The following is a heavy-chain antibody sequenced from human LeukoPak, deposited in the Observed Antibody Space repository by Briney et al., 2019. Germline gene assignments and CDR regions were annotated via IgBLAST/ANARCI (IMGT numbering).Heavy chain of an antibody. CDR1: GFTVSSNY. J-gene: IGHJ4*02. Sequence: PGGSLRLSCAASGFTVSSNYMSWVRQAPGKGLEWVSVIYSGGSTYYADSVKGRFTISRHNSKNTLYLQMNSLRAEDTAVYYCAKARPRPLGSYSALVGFDYWGQGTLVTVSS. CDR3: AKARPRPLGSYSALVGFDY. CDR2: IYSGGST. V-gene: IGHV3-53*01. D-gene: IGHD1-26*01.